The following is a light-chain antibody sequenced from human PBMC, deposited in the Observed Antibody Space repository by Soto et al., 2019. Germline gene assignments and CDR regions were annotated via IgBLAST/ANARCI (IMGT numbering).Light chain of an antibody. V-gene: IGKV3-15*01. CDR2: GAS. CDR3: QQYTNWPPYT. J-gene: IGKJ2*01. CDR1: QSVSSN. Sequence: EIVMTQSPATLSVSPGERATLSCRASQSVSSNLAWYQHKPCQAPRLLIYGASTRATGIPARFSGRGSGTEFTLTISSLQSEDFAVYYWQQYTNWPPYTFGQGTKLE.